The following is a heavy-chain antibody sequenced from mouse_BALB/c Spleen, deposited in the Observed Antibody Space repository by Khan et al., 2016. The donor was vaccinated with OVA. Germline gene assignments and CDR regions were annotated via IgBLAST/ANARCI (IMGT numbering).Heavy chain of an antibody. V-gene: IGHV9-3-1*01. D-gene: IGHD2-3*01. CDR1: GYTFTNYG. CDR2: INTYIGEP. Sequence: QIQLVQSGPELKKPGETVKISCRASGYTFTNYGMNWVKQAPGQGLKWMGWINTYIGEPTYAADFKGRFAFSFETSARTAYLQINNLKTEDTATYFCARSNGYYWFAYWGQGTLVTVSA. J-gene: IGHJ3*01. CDR3: ARSNGYYWFAY.